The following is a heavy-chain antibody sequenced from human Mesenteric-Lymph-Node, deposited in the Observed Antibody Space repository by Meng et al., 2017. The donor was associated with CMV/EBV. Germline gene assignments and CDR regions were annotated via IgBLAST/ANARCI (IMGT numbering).Heavy chain of an antibody. CDR2: INPNSGGT. CDR1: GYTFTGYY. D-gene: IGHD3-10*01. Sequence: ASVKVSCKASGYTFTGYYMHWVRQAPGQGLEWMGWINPNSGGTNYAQKFQGRVTMTRDTSISTAYMELSRLRSDDTAVYYCARDRDGSGSNDYWGQGTLVTVSS. CDR3: ARDRDGSGSNDY. V-gene: IGHV1-2*02. J-gene: IGHJ4*02.